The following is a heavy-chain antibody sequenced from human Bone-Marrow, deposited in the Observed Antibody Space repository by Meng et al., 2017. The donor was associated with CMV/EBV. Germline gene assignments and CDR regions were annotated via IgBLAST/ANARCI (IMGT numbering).Heavy chain of an antibody. CDR2: MKRQQDGNTT. Sequence: RNGAVRRVRKATVTGLKWIGRMKRQQDGNTTEYAATVKRRFTISRDDSHNPLYLRMSSLKTEATAVYYCTTEELAGTTQTTDYWGQGTLVTVSS. CDR3: TTEELAGTTQTTDY. D-gene: IGHD1-7*01. V-gene: IGHV3-15*01. CDR1: RNGA. J-gene: IGHJ4*02.